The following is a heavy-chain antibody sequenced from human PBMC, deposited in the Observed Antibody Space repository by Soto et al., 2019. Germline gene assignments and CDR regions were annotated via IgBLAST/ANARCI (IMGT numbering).Heavy chain of an antibody. CDR1: GYTLTNNY. Sequence: QVQLMQSGAELKKPGASVKVSCKASGYTLTNNYLHWVRQAPGQGLEWMTMINPRDGSTTSAQKLQGRVTVTRDTSTSFVYLELTSLRFEDTAVYYCARGSAVMTAVFDYWGQGTLVSVSS. CDR2: INPRDGST. D-gene: IGHD2-21*02. V-gene: IGHV1-46*04. CDR3: ARGSAVMTAVFDY. J-gene: IGHJ4*02.